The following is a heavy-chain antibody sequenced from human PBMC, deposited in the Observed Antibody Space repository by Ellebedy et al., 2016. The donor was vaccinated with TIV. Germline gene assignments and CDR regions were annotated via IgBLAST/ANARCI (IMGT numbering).Heavy chain of an antibody. V-gene: IGHV3-7*01. CDR3: ARDLYGDFWFDY. J-gene: IGHJ4*02. CDR2: IKQDGSEK. Sequence: GESLKISXAASGFTFSSYWMSWVRQAPGKGLEWVANIKQDGSEKYYVDSVKGRFTISRDNARKSLYLQMNSLRAEDTAMYYCARDLYGDFWFDYWGQGILVTVSS. D-gene: IGHD4-17*01. CDR1: GFTFSSYW.